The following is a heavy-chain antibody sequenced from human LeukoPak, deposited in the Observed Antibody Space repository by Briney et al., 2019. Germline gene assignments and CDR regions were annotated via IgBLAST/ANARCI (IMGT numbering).Heavy chain of an antibody. V-gene: IGHV3-23*01. Sequence: GGSLRLSCAASGFTFSSYGMSWVRQAPGKGLEWVSAINGGGGSTYYADSVKGRFTISRDNSKNTLYLQMNSLRAEDTAVYYCAKAPGGIVGYWGQGTLVTVSS. J-gene: IGHJ4*02. CDR2: INGGGGST. D-gene: IGHD3-16*01. CDR1: GFTFSSYG. CDR3: AKAPGGIVGY.